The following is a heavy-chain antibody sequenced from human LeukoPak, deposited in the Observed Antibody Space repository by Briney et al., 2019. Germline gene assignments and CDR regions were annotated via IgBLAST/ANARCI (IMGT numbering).Heavy chain of an antibody. V-gene: IGHV3-74*01. D-gene: IGHD3-10*01. J-gene: IGHJ5*02. Sequence: GGSLRLSCAASGFTFSSYWIHWVRQAPGKGLVWVSRIDGDGSSTTYADSVKGRFTISRDNAKNTLYLQMTSLRVEDTAVYYCVRDYYGSGKTGWFDPWGQGTLVTVSS. CDR1: GFTFSSYW. CDR3: VRDYYGSGKTGWFDP. CDR2: IDGDGSST.